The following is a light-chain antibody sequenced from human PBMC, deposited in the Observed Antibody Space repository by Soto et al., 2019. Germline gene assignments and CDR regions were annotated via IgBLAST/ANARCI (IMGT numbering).Light chain of an antibody. V-gene: IGKV3-11*01. J-gene: IGKJ1*01. CDR1: QSLSGT. CDR2: GAS. Sequence: EIVLTQSPATLSLSPGERATLSCRASQSLSGTLAWFQQKPGQPPRLLIYGASNRATGIPARFTASGSGTDFTLTISSLEPEVFAVYYCQQRTLWPRTFGQGTKVDIK. CDR3: QQRTLWPRT.